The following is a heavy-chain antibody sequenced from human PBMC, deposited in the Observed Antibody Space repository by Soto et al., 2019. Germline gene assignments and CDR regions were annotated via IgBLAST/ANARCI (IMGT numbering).Heavy chain of an antibody. Sequence: ASVKVSCKASGYTFTSYDINWVRQATGQGLEWMGWMNPNSGNTGYAQKFQGRVTMTRNTSISTAYMELSSLRSEDTAVYYCARASSGCVGFFRLGCKGGFNYWGRVSLVAVS. CDR2: MNPNSGNT. CDR3: ARASSGCVGFFRLGCKGGFNY. CDR1: GYTFTSYD. J-gene: IGHJ4*02. V-gene: IGHV1-8*01. D-gene: IGHD6-19*01.